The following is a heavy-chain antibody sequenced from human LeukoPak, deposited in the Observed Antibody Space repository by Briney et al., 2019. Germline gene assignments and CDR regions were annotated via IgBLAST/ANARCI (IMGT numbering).Heavy chain of an antibody. D-gene: IGHD3-22*01. CDR1: GYSFTSYW. V-gene: IGHV5-51*01. J-gene: IGHJ4*02. Sequence: GESLTISCMGSGYSFTSYWICWVRQMPGRGLEWMGIIYPGDSDTRNSPSFQGHVTISADKSNSTAYLQWSSLKASDTAMYYCARHSSVDAVITPFDYWGQGTLVPVSS. CDR2: IYPGDSDT. CDR3: ARHSSVDAVITPFDY.